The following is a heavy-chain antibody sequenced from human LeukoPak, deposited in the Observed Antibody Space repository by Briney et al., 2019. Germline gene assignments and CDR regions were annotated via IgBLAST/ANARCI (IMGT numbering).Heavy chain of an antibody. Sequence: PSETLSLTCAVSGYSISSGYYWGWIRQPPGKGREWSGSIYHSGSTYYNPSLKSRVTISVDTSKNQFSLKLSSVTAADTAVYYCARREQLGRWYYFDYWGQGTLVTVSS. CDR2: IYHSGST. V-gene: IGHV4-38-2*01. J-gene: IGHJ4*02. CDR1: GYSISSGYY. D-gene: IGHD6-13*01. CDR3: ARREQLGRWYYFDY.